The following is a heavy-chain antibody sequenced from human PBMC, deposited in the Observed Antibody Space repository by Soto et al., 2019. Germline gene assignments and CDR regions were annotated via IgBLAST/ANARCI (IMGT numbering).Heavy chain of an antibody. CDR1: GGSISSSSYY. CDR2: IYYSGRT. V-gene: IGHV4-39*01. D-gene: IGHD4-17*01. J-gene: IGHJ6*03. Sequence: QLQLQESGPGLVKPSETLSLTCTVSGGSISSSSYYWGWIRQPPGKGLEWIGNIYYSGRTYYNPSLKSRVTISVDTSKNQFSLKLSSVTAADTAVYYCAYGGYYYYMDVWGKGTTVTVSS. CDR3: AYGGYYYYMDV.